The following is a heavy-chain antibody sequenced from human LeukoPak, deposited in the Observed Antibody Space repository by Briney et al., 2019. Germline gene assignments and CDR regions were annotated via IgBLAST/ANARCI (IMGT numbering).Heavy chain of an antibody. D-gene: IGHD3-22*01. J-gene: IGHJ4*02. CDR2: INPSGGST. Sequence: ASVKVSCKASGYTFTNYYMHWVRQAPGHGLEWMGIINPSGGSTSYAQKFQGRVTMTTDTSTSTAYMELRSLRSDDTAVYYCARSAAYYYDSSGYYYGSFDYWGQGTLVTVSS. V-gene: IGHV1-46*01. CDR3: ARSAAYYYDSSGYYYGSFDY. CDR1: GYTFTNYY.